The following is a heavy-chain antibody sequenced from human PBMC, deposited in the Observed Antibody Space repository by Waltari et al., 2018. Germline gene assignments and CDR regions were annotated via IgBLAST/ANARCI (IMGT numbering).Heavy chain of an antibody. CDR3: ARGWLSLPY. Sequence: QVQLVESGVGLVKPGESLRLSCAASGFTFSDCYMNWIRQAPGKGLEWLTYISGTGNTIYYADSVKGRFTVSRDNAKNSLYLQIDSLRADDTAVYYCARGWLSLPYWGLGTPVTVSS. CDR2: ISGTGNTI. J-gene: IGHJ4*02. D-gene: IGHD3-22*01. CDR1: GFTFSDCY. V-gene: IGHV3-11*01.